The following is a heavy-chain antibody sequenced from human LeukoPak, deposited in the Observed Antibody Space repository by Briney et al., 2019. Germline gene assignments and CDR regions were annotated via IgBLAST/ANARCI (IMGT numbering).Heavy chain of an antibody. D-gene: IGHD2-15*01. V-gene: IGHV1-46*01. Sequence: GASVKVSCKASGYTFTNYYMHWVRQAPGQGLEWVGIINPSGGSTYYAQKFQGRVTMTRDTSTTTAHMELSSLISEDTAVYYCARVHCSGGSCYGEVFDYWGQGTLVTVSS. CDR1: GYTFTNYY. J-gene: IGHJ4*02. CDR2: INPSGGST. CDR3: ARVHCSGGSCYGEVFDY.